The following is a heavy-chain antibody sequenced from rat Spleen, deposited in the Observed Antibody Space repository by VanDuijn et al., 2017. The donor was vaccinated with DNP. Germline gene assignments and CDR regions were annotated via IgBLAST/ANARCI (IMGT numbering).Heavy chain of an antibody. Sequence: EVQLVESGGGLVQPGRSLKLSCAVSGITFSDHNMAWVRQAPKTGLEWVASISHVDNRVYYGDSVKCRFTVSRDNAKTTLYLQMNSLRSEDTATYYCARQELRRLYWFAYWGQGTLVTVSS. J-gene: IGHJ3*01. CDR2: ISHVDNRV. V-gene: IGHV5-22*01. CDR3: ARQELRRLYWFAY. CDR1: GITFSDHN. D-gene: IGHD1-11*01.